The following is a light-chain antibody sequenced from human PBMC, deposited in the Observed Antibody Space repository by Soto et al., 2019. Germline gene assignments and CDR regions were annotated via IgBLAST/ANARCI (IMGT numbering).Light chain of an antibody. CDR1: SSDVGNYNL. V-gene: IGLV2-23*02. J-gene: IGLJ1*01. CDR2: EVS. CDR3: CSYAGSNYV. Sequence: QSALTQPASVSGSPGQSITISCTGTSSDVGNYNLVSWYQHHSGKAPKLMIYEVSKRPSGVSNRFSGSKSGDTASLTISGLQAEDEADYYCCSYAGSNYVFGTGTKLTVL.